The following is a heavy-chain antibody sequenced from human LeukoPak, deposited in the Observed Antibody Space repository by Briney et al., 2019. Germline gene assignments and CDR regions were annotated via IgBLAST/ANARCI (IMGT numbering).Heavy chain of an antibody. V-gene: IGHV1-2*02. Sequence: ASVKVSCKASGYTFTSYYMHWVRQAPGQGLEWMGWINPNSGGTNYAQKFQGRVTMTRDTSISTAYMELSRLRSDDTAVYYCARGGITMVRGVQGRDYWGQGTLVTVSS. CDR3: ARGGITMVRGVQGRDY. J-gene: IGHJ4*02. CDR2: INPNSGGT. CDR1: GYTFTSYY. D-gene: IGHD3-10*01.